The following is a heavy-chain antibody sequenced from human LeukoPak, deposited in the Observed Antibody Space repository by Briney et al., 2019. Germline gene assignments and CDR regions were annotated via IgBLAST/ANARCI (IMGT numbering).Heavy chain of an antibody. Sequence: PGGSLRLSCAASGFTFSSYGMHWVRQAPGKGLEWVADIWYDGSNKYSADHVKGRFIISSDNAKNTPYLQLNNLSAEDTDMYYCARQRQLLTFDYWGGRTLGTVSS. V-gene: IGHV3-33*01. D-gene: IGHD2-2*01. CDR2: IWYDGSNK. J-gene: IGHJ4*02. CDR1: GFTFSSYG. CDR3: ARQRQLLTFDY.